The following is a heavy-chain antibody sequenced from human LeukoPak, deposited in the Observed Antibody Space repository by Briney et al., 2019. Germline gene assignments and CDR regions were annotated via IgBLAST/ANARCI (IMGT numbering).Heavy chain of an antibody. D-gene: IGHD2-15*01. Sequence: ASVKVSCKASGYTFTAYYTHWVRQAPGQGLEWMGWINPISGDTDYAQQFQGRVSITRDTSISTVYMDLSTLRSDDTAVYYCARLGLSAGPSLYFDLWGRGTLVTVSS. CDR1: GYTFTAYY. CDR3: ARLGLSAGPSLYFDL. CDR2: INPISGDT. V-gene: IGHV1-2*02. J-gene: IGHJ2*01.